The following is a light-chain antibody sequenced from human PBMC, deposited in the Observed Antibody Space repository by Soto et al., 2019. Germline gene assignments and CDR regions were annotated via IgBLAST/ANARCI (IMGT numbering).Light chain of an antibody. J-gene: IGKJ4*01. CDR3: QQYDDWPPA. CDR1: QSVGNK. CDR2: GAS. V-gene: IGKV3-15*01. Sequence: ETEMTQSPATLSLSPGDRATLSCRASQSVGNKLVWYQQRPGQAPRFLIYGASTRATGIPVRFSASGSGTVFTLTIDSLQSEDFAVYSCQQYDDWPPAFGGGTKVEI.